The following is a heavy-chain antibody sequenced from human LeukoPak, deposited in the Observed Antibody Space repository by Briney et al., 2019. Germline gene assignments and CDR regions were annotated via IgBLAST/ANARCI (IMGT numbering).Heavy chain of an antibody. V-gene: IGHV4-34*01. Sequence: PSETLSLTCAVYGGSFSGYYWSWIRQPPGKGLEWIGEINHSGSTNYNPSLKSRVTISVDTSKNQFSLKLSSVTAADTAVYYCARGRIRSLPVVDGIVSGYGMDVWGQGTTVTVSS. D-gene: IGHD1-26*01. CDR2: INHSGST. J-gene: IGHJ6*02. CDR1: GGSFSGYY. CDR3: ARGRIRSLPVVDGIVSGYGMDV.